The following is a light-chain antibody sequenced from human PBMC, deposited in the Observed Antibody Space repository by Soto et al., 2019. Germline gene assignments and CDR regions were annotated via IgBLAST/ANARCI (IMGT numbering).Light chain of an antibody. V-gene: IGKV1-6*01. CDR2: GAS. Sequence: AYQMTQSPSSLLASVGNRVPFSCRASQGIGTALGWYQQKPARPPKVLIYGASNLQSGVPPRFSGSGAGTDFTLAISSLQPEDSATYYCLQDINYPWTFGQGTKVDIK. J-gene: IGKJ1*01. CDR3: LQDINYPWT. CDR1: QGIGTA.